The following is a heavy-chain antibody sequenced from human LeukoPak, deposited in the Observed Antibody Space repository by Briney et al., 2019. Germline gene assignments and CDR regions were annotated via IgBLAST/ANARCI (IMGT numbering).Heavy chain of an antibody. V-gene: IGHV4-59*01. J-gene: IGHJ4*02. CDR2: IYYTGST. D-gene: IGHD4-17*01. CDR1: GGSISSYY. CDR3: ARGPNRNDYGDYGY. Sequence: SETLSLTCTVSGGSISSYYWTWIRQPPGKGLEWIGYIYYTGSTSYNPSLKSRVTISVQTSKNQFSLKLSSVTAADTAVYYCARGPNRNDYGDYGYWGQGTLVTVSS.